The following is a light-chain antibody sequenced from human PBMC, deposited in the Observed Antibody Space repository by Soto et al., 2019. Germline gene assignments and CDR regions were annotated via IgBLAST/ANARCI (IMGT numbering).Light chain of an antibody. CDR2: DAF. CDR1: PSVSNS. J-gene: IGKJ4*01. V-gene: IGKV3-11*01. Sequence: ESVLTQSPATLSLSPGERATLSCRASPSVSNSLAWYQHKPGQAPRLLIYDAFNRATGVPTRFSGSGSGTDFTLTISSLEPEDFAVYDCQQRNMWPPVTFGGGTRVDIK. CDR3: QQRNMWPPVT.